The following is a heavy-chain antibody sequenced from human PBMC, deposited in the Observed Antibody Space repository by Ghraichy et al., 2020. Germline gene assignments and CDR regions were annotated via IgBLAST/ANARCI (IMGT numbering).Heavy chain of an antibody. Sequence: GGSLRLSCAASGFTFSTYGMHWVRQAPGKGLEWVAVIAYTGSVQYYSDSVKGRFTVSRDNSKNTLFLQMDSLRAEDTAVYYYAKEGYCTPTTCQYGAYFDYRGQGTLVTVSA. J-gene: IGHJ4*02. CDR2: IAYTGSVQ. V-gene: IGHV3-30*18. CDR3: AKEGYCTPTTCQYGAYFDY. D-gene: IGHD2-2*01. CDR1: GFTFSTYG.